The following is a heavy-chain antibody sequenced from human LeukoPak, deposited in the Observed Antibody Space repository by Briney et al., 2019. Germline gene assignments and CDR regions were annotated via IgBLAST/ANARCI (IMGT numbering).Heavy chain of an antibody. Sequence: ASVKVSCKASGYTFTGYYMHWVRQATGQGLEWMGWMNPNSGNTGYAQKFQGRVTMTRDTSINTAYMELSSLTSEDTAFYYCARTYYYDTSGRNWFDPWGQGTLVTVSS. CDR2: MNPNSGNT. CDR1: GYTFTGYY. J-gene: IGHJ5*02. CDR3: ARTYYYDTSGRNWFDP. V-gene: IGHV1-8*02. D-gene: IGHD3-22*01.